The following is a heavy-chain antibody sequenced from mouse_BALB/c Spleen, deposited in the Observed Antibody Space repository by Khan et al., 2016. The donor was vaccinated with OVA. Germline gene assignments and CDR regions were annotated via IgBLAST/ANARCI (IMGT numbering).Heavy chain of an antibody. CDR2: ISNGGGST. V-gene: IGHV5-12-2*01. J-gene: IGHJ4*01. Sequence: DVMLVESGGFLVWPGGSLKLSCAASGFTFSSYTMSWVRQTPEKRLEWVAFISNGGGSTYYPDTVKGRFTISRDNAKNTLYLQMSSLKSEDTAMYYCARPSTTEYDYAMDDWGQGTSVTVAS. D-gene: IGHD1-1*01. CDR3: ARPSTTEYDYAMDD. CDR1: GFTFSSYT.